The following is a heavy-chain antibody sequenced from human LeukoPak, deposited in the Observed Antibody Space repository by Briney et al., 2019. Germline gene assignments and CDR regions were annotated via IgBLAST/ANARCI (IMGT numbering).Heavy chain of an antibody. CDR2: IYYSGST. V-gene: IGHV4-30-4*08. Sequence: KPSETLSLTCTVSGGSISSGDYYWSWIRQPPGKGLEWIGYIYYSGSTYYNPSLKSRVTISVDTSKNQFSLKLSSVTAADTAVYYCAREAGTNYYGMDVWGQGTTVTVSS. CDR1: GGSISSGDYY. J-gene: IGHJ6*02. D-gene: IGHD6-13*01. CDR3: AREAGTNYYGMDV.